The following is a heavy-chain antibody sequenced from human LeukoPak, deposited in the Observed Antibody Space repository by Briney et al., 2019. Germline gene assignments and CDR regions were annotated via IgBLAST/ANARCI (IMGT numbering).Heavy chain of an antibody. CDR3: ASSNGSGSYFVYYGMDV. D-gene: IGHD3-10*01. Sequence: ASVKVSCKASGYTFTSYGISWVRQAPGQGLEWMGWISAYNGNTNYAQKLRGRVTMTTDTSTSTAYMELRSLRSDDTAVYYCASSNGSGSYFVYYGMDVWGQGTTVTVSS. CDR1: GYTFTSYG. CDR2: ISAYNGNT. J-gene: IGHJ6*02. V-gene: IGHV1-18*01.